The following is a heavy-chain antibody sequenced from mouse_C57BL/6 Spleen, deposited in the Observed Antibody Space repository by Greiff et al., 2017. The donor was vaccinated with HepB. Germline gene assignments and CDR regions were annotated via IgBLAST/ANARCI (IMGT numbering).Heavy chain of an antibody. CDR1: GYTFTDYY. J-gene: IGHJ3*01. Sequence: VKVVESGAELVRPGASVKLSCKASGYTFTDYYINWVKQRPGQGLEWIARIYPGSGNTYYIAKFKGKATLTAEKSSSTPYMQLSSLTSEDSAVYFCARGGNYGLFAYWGQGTLVTVSA. V-gene: IGHV1-76*01. CDR2: IYPGSGNT. D-gene: IGHD2-1*01. CDR3: ARGGNYGLFAY.